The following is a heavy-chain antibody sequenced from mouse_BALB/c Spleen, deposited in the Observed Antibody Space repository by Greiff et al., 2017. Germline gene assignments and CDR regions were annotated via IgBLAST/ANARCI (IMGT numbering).Heavy chain of an antibody. Sequence: EVQGVESGGDLVKPGGSLKLSCAASGFTFSSYGMSWVRQTPDKRLEWVATISSGGSYTYYPDSVKGRFTISRDNAKNTLYLQMSSLKSEDTAMYYCARHDEVRGAMDCWGQGTSVTVSS. D-gene: IGHD2-14*01. CDR3: ARHDEVRGAMDC. CDR2: ISSGGSYT. V-gene: IGHV5-6*01. J-gene: IGHJ4*01. CDR1: GFTFSSYG.